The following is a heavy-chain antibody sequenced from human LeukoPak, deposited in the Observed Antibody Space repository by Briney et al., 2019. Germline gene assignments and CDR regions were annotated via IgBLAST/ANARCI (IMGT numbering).Heavy chain of an antibody. D-gene: IGHD6-6*01. J-gene: IGHJ4*02. CDR2: MNPNSGNT. V-gene: IGHV1-8*02. Sequence: GASVKVSCMASGYTFSNYDINWVRQATGQGLEWMGWMNPNSGNTGYAQKVQGRVTMTRNTSINTAYLELSSLTSEDTAVYYCARKGVSSHYLDYWGQGTLVTVSS. CDR1: GYTFSNYD. CDR3: ARKGVSSHYLDY.